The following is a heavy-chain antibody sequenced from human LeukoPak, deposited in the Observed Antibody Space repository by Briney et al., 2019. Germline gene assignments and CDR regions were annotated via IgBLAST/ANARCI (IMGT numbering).Heavy chain of an antibody. CDR2: ISWNSGSI. V-gene: IGHV3-20*03. CDR3: ARDDRGT. Sequence: GSLSLSFAASGFPFSSYAMSWVRQAPGKGLEWVSGISWNSGSIGYADSVKGRITISRDNAKNSLYLQMNSLRAEDTAVYYCARDDRGTRGQGTLVTVSS. CDR1: GFPFSSYA. J-gene: IGHJ4*02.